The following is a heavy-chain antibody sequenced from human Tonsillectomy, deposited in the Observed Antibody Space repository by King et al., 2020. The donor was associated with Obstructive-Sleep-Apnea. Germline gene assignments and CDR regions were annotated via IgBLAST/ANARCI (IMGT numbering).Heavy chain of an antibody. CDR1: GGSILSGGYS. D-gene: IGHD7-27*01. CDR2: IYYSGST. CDR3: ARATGDSWYFDL. Sequence: QLQESGPGLVKPSQTLSLTCAVSGGSILSGGYSCSWIRQPPGKGLELIAYIYYSGSTYSNPSLKSGVTISVDTSKNQFSLKLSSVTAADTAVYYCARATGDSWYFDLWGRGTLVTVSS. V-gene: IGHV4-30-4*07. J-gene: IGHJ2*01.